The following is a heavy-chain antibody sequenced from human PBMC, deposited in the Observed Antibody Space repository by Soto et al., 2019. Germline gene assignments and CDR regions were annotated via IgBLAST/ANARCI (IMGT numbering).Heavy chain of an antibody. CDR3: ARDPLKYSSSWYFDY. V-gene: IGHV1-69*13. CDR2: IIPIFGTA. CDR1: GGTXSSYA. Sequence: GASVKVSCKASGGTXSSYAISWVRQAPGQGLEWMGGIIPIFGTANYAQKFQGRVTITADESTSTAYMELSSLRSEDTAVYYCARDPLKYSSSWYFDYWGQGTLVTVSS. J-gene: IGHJ4*02. D-gene: IGHD6-13*01.